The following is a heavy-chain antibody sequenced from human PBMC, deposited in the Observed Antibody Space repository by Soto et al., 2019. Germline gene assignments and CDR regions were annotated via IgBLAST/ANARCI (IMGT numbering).Heavy chain of an antibody. CDR3: GGALDQWLVPPAFDY. D-gene: IGHD6-19*01. J-gene: IGHJ4*02. CDR1: GFTFSSYA. V-gene: IGHV3-23*01. CDR2: ISGSGGST. Sequence: GGSLRLSCAASGFTFSSYAMSWVRQAPGKGLEWVSAISGSGGSTYYADSVKGRFTISRDNSKNTLYLQMNSLRAEDTVVYYCGGALDQWLVPPAFDYWGQGTLVTVSS.